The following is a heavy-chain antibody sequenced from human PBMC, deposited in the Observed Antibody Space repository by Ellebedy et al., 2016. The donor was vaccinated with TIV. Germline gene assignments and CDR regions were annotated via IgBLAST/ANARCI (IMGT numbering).Heavy chain of an antibody. V-gene: IGHV2-5*01. D-gene: IGHD1-1*01. CDR3: VQSAKKYNDDSYFYYMDV. J-gene: IGHJ6*03. Sequence: SGPTLVXPTQTLTLTCTFSGFSLSTSGVGVGWIRQPPGKALEWLALIYWNDDKRYSPSLKSRLTITKDTSKNQVVLTMTNMDPVDTATYYCVQSAKKYNDDSYFYYMDVWGKGTPVTVSS. CDR2: IYWNDDK. CDR1: GFSLSTSGVG.